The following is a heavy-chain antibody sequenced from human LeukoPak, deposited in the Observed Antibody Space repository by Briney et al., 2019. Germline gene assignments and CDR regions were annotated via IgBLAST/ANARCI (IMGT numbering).Heavy chain of an antibody. D-gene: IGHD3-3*01. CDR3: ARGATYYDFWSGYSFDY. V-gene: IGHV1-18*01. CDR1: GYTFTSYG. J-gene: IGHJ4*02. Sequence: ASVEVSCKASGYTFTSYGISWVRQAPGQGLEWMGWISAYNGNTNYAQKLQGRVTMTTDTSTSTAYMELRSLRSDDTAVYYCARGATYYDFWSGYSFDYWGQGTLVTVSS. CDR2: ISAYNGNT.